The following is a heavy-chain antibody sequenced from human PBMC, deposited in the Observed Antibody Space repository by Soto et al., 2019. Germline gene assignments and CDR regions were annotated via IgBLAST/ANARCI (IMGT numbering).Heavy chain of an antibody. CDR2: MYYSETT. CDR1: GASINDFY. J-gene: IGHJ5*02. D-gene: IGHD6-13*01. CDR3: ARANSSTWYKLEYKWFDP. V-gene: IGHV4-59*01. Sequence: SETLSLTCTFSGASINDFYWSWIRQTPGKGLEWVGFMYYSETTKYNPSLKGRVNMSLDTSKNQVSLHLKSVTAADTAVYYCARANSSTWYKLEYKWFDPWGQGTQVTVSS.